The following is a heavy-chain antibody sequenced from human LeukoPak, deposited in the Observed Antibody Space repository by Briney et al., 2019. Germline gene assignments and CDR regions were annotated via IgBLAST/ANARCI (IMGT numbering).Heavy chain of an antibody. D-gene: IGHD3-3*01. Sequence: GGSLRLSCTASGFTFGDYAMSWVRQAPGKGLEWVGFIRSKAYGGTTEYAASVKGRFTISRDDSKSIAYLQMDSLKTEDTAVYYCTRDLPFLEWPWDAFDIWGQGTMVTVSS. CDR2: IRSKAYGGTT. CDR3: TRDLPFLEWPWDAFDI. CDR1: GFTFGDYA. V-gene: IGHV3-49*04. J-gene: IGHJ3*02.